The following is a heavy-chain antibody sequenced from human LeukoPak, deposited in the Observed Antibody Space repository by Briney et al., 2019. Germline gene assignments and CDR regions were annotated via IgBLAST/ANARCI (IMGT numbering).Heavy chain of an antibody. D-gene: IGHD6-19*01. Sequence: SETLSLTCAVYGGSFSGSYWSWIRQPPGKGLEWMGEIIHSGSTTYNPSLKSRVTISVATTKTQFSLKLSSVTAADTAVYYCARLEAYSSGWYVYFDYWGQGTLVTVSS. J-gene: IGHJ4*02. CDR1: GGSFSGSY. V-gene: IGHV4-34*12. CDR3: ARLEAYSSGWYVYFDY. CDR2: IIHSGST.